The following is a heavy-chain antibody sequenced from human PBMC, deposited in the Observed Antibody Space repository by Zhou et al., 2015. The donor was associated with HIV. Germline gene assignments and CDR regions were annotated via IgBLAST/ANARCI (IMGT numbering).Heavy chain of an antibody. CDR3: ARGVYYGSGNYLHFDY. CDR2: IIPIFGTA. D-gene: IGHD3-10*01. Sequence: QVQLVQSGAEVKKPGSSVKVSCKASGGTFSSYAISWVRQAPGQGLEWMGGIIPIFGTANYAQKFRGRVTITADESTSTTHMEVSSLRSEDTAVYYCARGVYYGSGNYLHFDYWGQGTLVTVSS. J-gene: IGHJ4*02. V-gene: IGHV1-69*12. CDR1: GGTFSSYA.